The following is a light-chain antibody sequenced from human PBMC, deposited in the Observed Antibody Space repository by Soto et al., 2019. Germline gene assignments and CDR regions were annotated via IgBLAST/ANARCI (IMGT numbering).Light chain of an antibody. CDR2: GAS. V-gene: IGKV1-12*01. CDR1: QGIGTW. Sequence: DIQMTQSPSSVSASVGDRVTITCRASQGIGTWLAWYQQKPGKAPKFLIFGASSLHSGVPPRFSGSGSGTDFTLTISSLQPEDFATYYCHQAAHFPLTFGGGTRVHIK. CDR3: HQAAHFPLT. J-gene: IGKJ4*01.